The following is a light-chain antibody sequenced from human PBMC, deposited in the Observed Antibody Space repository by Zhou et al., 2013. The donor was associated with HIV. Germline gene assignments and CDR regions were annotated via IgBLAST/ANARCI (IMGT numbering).Light chain of an antibody. CDR2: EGS. J-gene: IGKJ3*01. CDR1: QDISNY. CDR3: QQHDTLPLT. V-gene: IGKV1-33*01. Sequence: DIQMTQSPSSLSAYVGDRVIITXQASQDISNYINWYQQKPGKAPKLLIYEGSNLETGVPSRFSGSGSGTDFTFTISSLQPEDIAVYYCQQHDTLPLTFGPGTKVDIK.